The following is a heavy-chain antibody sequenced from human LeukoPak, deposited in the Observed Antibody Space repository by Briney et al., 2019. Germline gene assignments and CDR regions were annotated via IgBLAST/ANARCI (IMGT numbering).Heavy chain of an antibody. D-gene: IGHD3-10*01. CDR1: GFTFTDYY. J-gene: IGHJ3*02. CDR2: ISTSGTTI. Sequence: GGSLRLSCAASGFTFTDYYVSWIRQAPRKGLEWLSYISTSGTTIFYADSVKGRFTISRDNAKNSLYLQMNSLRAEDTAVYHCARDSRGAFDIWGQGTMVTVSS. V-gene: IGHV3-11*01. CDR3: ARDSRGAFDI.